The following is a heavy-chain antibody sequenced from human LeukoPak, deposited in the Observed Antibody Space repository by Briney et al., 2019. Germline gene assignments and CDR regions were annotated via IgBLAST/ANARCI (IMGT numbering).Heavy chain of an antibody. D-gene: IGHD3-22*01. J-gene: IGHJ4*02. CDR3: ARDPYDSSGFDY. V-gene: IGHV4-59*01. CDR1: GGPISYYY. Sequence: PSETLSLTCTVSGGPISYYYWSWIRQPPGKGLEWIGYIYYSGSTNYNPSLKSRVTISVDTSKNQFSLKLSSVTAVDTAVYYCARDPYDSSGFDYWGQGTLVTVSS. CDR2: IYYSGST.